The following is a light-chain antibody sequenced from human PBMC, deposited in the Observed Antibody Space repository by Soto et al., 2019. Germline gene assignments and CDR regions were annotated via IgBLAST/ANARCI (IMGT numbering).Light chain of an antibody. J-gene: IGKJ4*01. CDR3: HQNGTPPLLP. CDR1: QSVSSSV. CDR2: AAS. Sequence: EIVLTQSPGTLSLSPGETATLSCRASQSVSSSVLAWYQQKPDPPPSLLVYAASSSATGIPARISGSGSGTDFTLTISRLDPDDYSVYFYHQNGTPPLLPFGGGTKVEIK. V-gene: IGKV3-20*01.